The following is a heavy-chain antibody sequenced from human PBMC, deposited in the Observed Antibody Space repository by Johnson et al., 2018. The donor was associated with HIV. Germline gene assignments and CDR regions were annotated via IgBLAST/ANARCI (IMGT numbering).Heavy chain of an antibody. CDR3: ARLTTSSRQGSTMTVVGVAAFDL. Sequence: VQLVESGGGLIQPGGSLRLSCAASGFTVSSTYMSWVRQAPGKGLEWVSLIYTAGRTYYADSVKGRFSIPRDNSKNTVYIQMKSLRADDTALYYCARLTTSSRQGSTMTVVGVAAFDLWGQGTMVTVSS. CDR1: GFTVSSTY. V-gene: IGHV3-53*01. D-gene: IGHD1-1*01. J-gene: IGHJ3*01. CDR2: IYTAGRT.